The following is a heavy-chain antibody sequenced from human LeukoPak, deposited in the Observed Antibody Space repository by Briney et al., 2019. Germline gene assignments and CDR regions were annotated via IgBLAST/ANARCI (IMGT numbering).Heavy chain of an antibody. D-gene: IGHD3-16*02. CDR2: IYYSGST. CDR3: VVTFGGVIAPDGWFDP. CDR1: GGSISSSSYY. V-gene: IGHV4-39*01. J-gene: IGHJ5*02. Sequence: SETLSLTCTVSGGSISSSSYYWGWIRQPPGKGLEWIGSIYYSGSTYYNPSLKSRVTISVDTSKNQFSLKLSSVTAADTAVYYCVVTFGGVIAPDGWFDPWGQGTLVTVSS.